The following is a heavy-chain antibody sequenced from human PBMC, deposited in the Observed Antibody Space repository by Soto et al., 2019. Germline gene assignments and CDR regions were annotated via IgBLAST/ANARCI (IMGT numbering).Heavy chain of an antibody. V-gene: IGHV4-34*01. J-gene: IGHJ6*02. Sequence: PSETLSLTCAVYGRSFSDHSWTWIRQPPGKGLEWIGEINHSGSTYYNPSLKSRVTISVDTSKNQFSLKLSFVTAADTAVYYCAREGPASGTRYYGMDVWGQGTTVTVSS. CDR2: INHSGST. CDR3: AREGPASGTRYYGMDV. CDR1: GRSFSDHS. D-gene: IGHD3-10*01.